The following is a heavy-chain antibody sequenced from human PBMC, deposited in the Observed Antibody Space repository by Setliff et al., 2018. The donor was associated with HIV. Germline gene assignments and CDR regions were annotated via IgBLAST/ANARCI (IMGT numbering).Heavy chain of an antibody. Sequence: GGSLRLSCAAPGFTFSGAAMHWVRQASGKGLEWVGRIGSKANSYATAYAASVKGRFTTSREDSKNTAYLQMNSLKTEDTAVYYCKADSSGYPWGQGTLVTVSS. CDR3: KADSSGYP. CDR2: IGSKANSYAT. V-gene: IGHV3-73*01. CDR1: GFTFSGAA. J-gene: IGHJ5*02. D-gene: IGHD3-22*01.